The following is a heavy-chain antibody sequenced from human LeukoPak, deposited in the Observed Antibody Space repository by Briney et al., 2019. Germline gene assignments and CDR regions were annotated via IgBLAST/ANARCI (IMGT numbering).Heavy chain of an antibody. D-gene: IGHD5-18*01. CDR3: ARVKSIQLWFLPDY. CDR2: INPNSGGT. CDR1: GYTFTGYY. J-gene: IGHJ4*02. V-gene: IGHV1-2*02. Sequence: GASVKVSCKASGYTFTGYYMHWVRQAPGQGLEWMGWINPNSGGTNYAQKFQGRVTMTRDTSISTAYMELSRLRSDDTAVYYCARVKSIQLWFLPDYWGQGTLATVSS.